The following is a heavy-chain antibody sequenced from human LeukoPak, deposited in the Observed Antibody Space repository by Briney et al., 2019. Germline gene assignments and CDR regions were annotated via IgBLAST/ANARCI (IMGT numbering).Heavy chain of an antibody. J-gene: IGHJ4*02. V-gene: IGHV3-30*02. CDR3: ATVQAHYDILTGIQGAYFDY. Sequence: GGSLRLSCAASGFTFSSYGMHWVRQAPGKGLEWVAFIRYDGSNKYYADSVKGRFTISRDNSKNTLYLHVNSPRPEDTAVYYCATVQAHYDILTGIQGAYFDYWGQGTLVTVSS. CDR1: GFTFSSYG. D-gene: IGHD3-9*01. CDR2: IRYDGSNK.